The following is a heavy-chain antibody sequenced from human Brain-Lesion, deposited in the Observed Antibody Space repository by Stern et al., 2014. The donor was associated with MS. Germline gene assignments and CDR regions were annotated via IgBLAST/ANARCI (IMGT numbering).Heavy chain of an antibody. V-gene: IGHV1-2*04. J-gene: IGHJ4*02. CDR3: ATYYYDSTGYNDF. D-gene: IGHD3-22*01. CDR2: INPKSGGT. CDR1: GYTFTGYY. Sequence: QVQLGQSGAEVKKPGASVKVSCKASGYTFTGYYMHWVRQAPGKGLEWMGWINPKSGGTNYAQKFQGWVTMTRDTSINTAYMELSRLRSDDTAVYYCATYYYDSTGYNDFWGQGTLVTVSS.